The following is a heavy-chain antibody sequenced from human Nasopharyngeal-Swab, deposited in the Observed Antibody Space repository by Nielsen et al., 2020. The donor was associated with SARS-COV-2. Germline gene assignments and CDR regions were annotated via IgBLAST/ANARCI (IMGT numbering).Heavy chain of an antibody. Sequence: ASVKVSCKASGYIFSNYGINWVRQAPGQGLEWMGWMNPKSGEVGYEQKFQGRVTMTRNTATATAYMELSSLRHEDTAVYYCARGAFGLDHSWFDPWGQGTLVTVSS. CDR2: MNPKSGEV. D-gene: IGHD3/OR15-3a*01. CDR3: ARGAFGLDHSWFDP. V-gene: IGHV1-8*02. J-gene: IGHJ5*02. CDR1: GYIFSNYG.